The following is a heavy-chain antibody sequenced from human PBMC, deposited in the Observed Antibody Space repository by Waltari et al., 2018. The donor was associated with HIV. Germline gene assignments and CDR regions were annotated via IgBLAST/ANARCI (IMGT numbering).Heavy chain of an antibody. CDR1: GFTFSSYA. J-gene: IGHJ5*01. CDR2: INPSGTST. D-gene: IGHD3-10*01. CDR3: AKKGQQTGAGWFDS. V-gene: IGHV3-23*01. Sequence: EVHLLDSGGGLVQPGGSLRLSCAASGFTFSSYAMSWVRQAPGKGLEWVSAINPSGTSTHYPDSVKGRFTSSRDNSKNTLYLQMNSLRAEDTATYYCAKKGQQTGAGWFDSWGQGTLVTVSS.